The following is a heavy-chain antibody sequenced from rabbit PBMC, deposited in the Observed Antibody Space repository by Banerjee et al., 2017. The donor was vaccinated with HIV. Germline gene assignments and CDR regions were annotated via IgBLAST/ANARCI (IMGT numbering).Heavy chain of an antibody. CDR3: ARDLGGSSDL. D-gene: IGHD8-1*01. V-gene: IGHV1S45*01. CDR2: IYSSSRNV. J-gene: IGHJ3*01. Sequence: QEQLVESGGGLVQPEGSLTLTCTASGFTISSSEWICWVRQAPGKGLEWIGCIYSSSRNVVYASWATGRFTISKTSSTTVTLQMTSLTAADTATYFCARDLGGSSDLWGQGTLVTVS. CDR1: GFTISSSEW.